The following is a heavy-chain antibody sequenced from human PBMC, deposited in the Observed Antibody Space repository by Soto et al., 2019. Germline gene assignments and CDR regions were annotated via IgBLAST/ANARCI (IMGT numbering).Heavy chain of an antibody. CDR3: ARERIGTMIVVGTSGFDL. D-gene: IGHD3-22*01. CDR2: IIPIFGTA. Sequence: QVQLVQSGAEVKKPGSSVKVSCKASGGTFSSYAISWVRQAPGQGLEWMGGIIPIFGTANYAQKFQGRVTITADESTSTAYMELSSLRSEDTAVYYCARERIGTMIVVGTSGFDLWGRGTLVTVSS. J-gene: IGHJ2*01. V-gene: IGHV1-69*12. CDR1: GGTFSSYA.